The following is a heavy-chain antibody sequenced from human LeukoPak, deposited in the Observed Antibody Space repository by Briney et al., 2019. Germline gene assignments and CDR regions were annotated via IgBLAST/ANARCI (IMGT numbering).Heavy chain of an antibody. Sequence: PSETLSLTCTVSGGSISSYYWSWIRQPPGKGLEWIGYIYYSGSTNYNPSLKSRVTISVDTSKNQFSLKLSSVTAADTAVYYCARGHGGNPPTPPSPVAFDIWGQGTMVTVSS. D-gene: IGHD4-23*01. V-gene: IGHV4-59*01. CDR1: GGSISSYY. J-gene: IGHJ3*02. CDR2: IYYSGST. CDR3: ARGHGGNPPTPPSPVAFDI.